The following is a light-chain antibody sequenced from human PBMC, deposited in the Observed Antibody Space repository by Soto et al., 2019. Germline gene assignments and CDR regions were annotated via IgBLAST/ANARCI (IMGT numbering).Light chain of an antibody. CDR1: QTISTL. Sequence: DIPMTQSPSTLSASVGDRVTITCRASQTISTLLAWYQQRPGKAPNLLIYNASSLESGVPSRFSRCGSGTEFTLTISSLQPDEFAACFCQQYSTYPSTFGQGTKVEVK. J-gene: IGKJ1*01. V-gene: IGKV1-5*03. CDR2: NAS. CDR3: QQYSTYPST.